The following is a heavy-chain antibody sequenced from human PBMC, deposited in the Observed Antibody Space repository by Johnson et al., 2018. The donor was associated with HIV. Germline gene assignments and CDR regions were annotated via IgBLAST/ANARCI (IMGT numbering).Heavy chain of an antibody. Sequence: VQLVESGGGLVKPGGSLRLSCAASGFTVSSNYMSWVRQAPGKGLEWVSVMYSGGSTYYADSVKGRFTISRDNSKNTLYLQMKSLRAEDTAVYYCAREDLYGAGPDAFDIWGQGTMVTVSS. CDR2: MYSGGST. V-gene: IGHV3-66*01. J-gene: IGHJ3*02. D-gene: IGHD4-17*01. CDR1: GFTVSSNY. CDR3: AREDLYGAGPDAFDI.